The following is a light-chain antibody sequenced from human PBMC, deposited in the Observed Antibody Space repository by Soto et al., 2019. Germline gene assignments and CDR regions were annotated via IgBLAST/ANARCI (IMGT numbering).Light chain of an antibody. CDR3: QHYNDLPLT. CDR2: GAS. V-gene: IGKV3-15*01. Sequence: EIVMTQSPGTLSVSPGERATLSCRASQSISNNLAWYQQKPGQAPRLLIYGASSRATGIPARFSGSGSGTEFTPPISSLQSEDVAVYYCQHYNDLPLTFGGGTKVEIK. CDR1: QSISNN. J-gene: IGKJ4*01.